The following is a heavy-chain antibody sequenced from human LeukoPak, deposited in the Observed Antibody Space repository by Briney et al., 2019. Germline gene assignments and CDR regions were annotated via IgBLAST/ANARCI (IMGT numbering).Heavy chain of an antibody. Sequence: SETLSLTCTVSGGSISSGGYYWSWIRQHPGKGLEWIGYTYYSGSTYYNPSLKSRVTISVDTSKNQFSLKLSSVTAADTAVYYCARGLNDGDYVWGSLNLFDYWGQGTLVTVSS. CDR2: TYYSGST. V-gene: IGHV4-31*03. CDR1: GGSISSGGYY. CDR3: ARGLNDGDYVWGSLNLFDY. D-gene: IGHD3-16*01. J-gene: IGHJ4*02.